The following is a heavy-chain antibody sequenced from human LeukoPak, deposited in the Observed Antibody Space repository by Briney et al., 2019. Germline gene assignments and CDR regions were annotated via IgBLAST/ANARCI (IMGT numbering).Heavy chain of an antibody. J-gene: IGHJ4*02. CDR3: VRGQRVLDY. Sequence: GGSLRLSCKGSGYSFATYWIGWVRQMPGKGLEWLGTIYPGDSDTRYSPSFQGQVTISVDKSISTAYLQWSSLRASDTAMYYCVRGQRVLDYWGQGTLVTVSP. CDR1: GYSFATYW. D-gene: IGHD3-10*01. V-gene: IGHV5-51*06. CDR2: IYPGDSDT.